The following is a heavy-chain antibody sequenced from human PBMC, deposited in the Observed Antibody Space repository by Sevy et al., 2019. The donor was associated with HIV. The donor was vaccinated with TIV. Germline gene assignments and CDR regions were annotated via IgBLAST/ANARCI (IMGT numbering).Heavy chain of an antibody. CDR3: ASLVDSVVVPAARGTRRAFDI. CDR1: GGTFSSYA. D-gene: IGHD2-2*01. CDR2: IIHIFGTA. Sequence: SVKVSCKASGGTFSSYAISWVRQAPGQGLEWMGGIIHIFGTANYAQKFQGRVTITADESTSTAYMELSSLRSEDTAVDYCASLVDSVVVPAARGTRRAFDIWGQGTMVTVSS. V-gene: IGHV1-69*13. J-gene: IGHJ3*02.